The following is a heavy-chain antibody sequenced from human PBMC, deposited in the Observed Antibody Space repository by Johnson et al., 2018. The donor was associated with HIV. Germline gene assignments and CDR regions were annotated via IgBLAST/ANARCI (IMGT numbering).Heavy chain of an antibody. CDR3: ARDQSNGWNRGAFDI. CDR1: GFTFSDYC. J-gene: IGHJ3*02. Sequence: QVQLVESGGDLVKPGGSLRLSCAASGFTFSDYCMSWIRQAPGKGLEWISYISSSGDTTYYADSVKGRLTISRDAAENSLYLQMNSLRVEDTAVYYCARDQSNGWNRGAFDIWGQGTVVTVSS. D-gene: IGHD6-19*01. CDR2: ISSSGDTT. V-gene: IGHV3-11*04.